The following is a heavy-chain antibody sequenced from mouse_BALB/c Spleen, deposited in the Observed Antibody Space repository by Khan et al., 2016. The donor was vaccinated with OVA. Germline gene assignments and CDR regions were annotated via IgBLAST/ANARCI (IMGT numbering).Heavy chain of an antibody. Sequence: EVELVESGGGLVKPGGSLKLSCAASGFTFSNYGVSWVRQTPEKRLEWVASISSGDTTYYPDSVKGRFTISRDNARNILYLQMSSLRSEVTAMYYCARDYWFAYWGQGTLVTVSA. CDR2: ISSGDTT. CDR3: ARDYWFAY. J-gene: IGHJ3*01. CDR1: GFTFSNYG. V-gene: IGHV5-6-5*01.